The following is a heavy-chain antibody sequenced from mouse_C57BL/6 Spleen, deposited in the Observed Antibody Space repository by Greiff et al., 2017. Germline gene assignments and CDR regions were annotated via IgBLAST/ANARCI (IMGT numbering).Heavy chain of an antibody. J-gene: IGHJ1*03. CDR1: GYTFTSYW. V-gene: IGHV1-74*01. Sequence: QVQLKQPGAELVKPGASVKVSCKASGYTFTSYWMHWVKQRPGQGLEWIGRIHPSDSDTNYNQKFKGKATLTVDKSSSTAYMQLSSLTSEDSAVYYCAIQATVVIRYWYFDVWGTGTTVTVSS. CDR3: AIQATVVIRYWYFDV. D-gene: IGHD1-1*01. CDR2: IHPSDSDT.